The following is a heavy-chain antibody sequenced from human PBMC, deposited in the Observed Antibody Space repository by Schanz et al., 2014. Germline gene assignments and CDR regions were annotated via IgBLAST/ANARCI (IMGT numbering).Heavy chain of an antibody. CDR1: RFTFSTYA. J-gene: IGHJ4*02. V-gene: IGHV3-30*04. CDR3: ARGDMVRGVFDY. Sequence: QVQLVESGGGVVQPGGSLRLSCAASRFTFSTYAMHWVRQAPGKGVGWLAVISSDGFNKFYADSVKGRFTISRDKSKNTLYLQMNSLRTEDTAVYYCARGDMVRGVFDYWGQGTLVTVSS. D-gene: IGHD3-10*01. CDR2: ISSDGFNK.